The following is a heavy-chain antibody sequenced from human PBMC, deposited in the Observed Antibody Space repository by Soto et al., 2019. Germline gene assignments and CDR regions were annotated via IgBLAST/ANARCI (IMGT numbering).Heavy chain of an antibody. J-gene: IGHJ4*02. CDR1: GGSISSYY. V-gene: IGHV4-59*01. CDR2: IYYSGST. D-gene: IGHD3-10*01. Sequence: SETLSLTCTVSGGSISSYYWSWIRQPPGKGLGWIGYIYYSGSTNYNPSLKSRVTISVDTSKNQFSLKLSSVTAADTAVYYCAGNYGSGSYPTYFDYWGQGTLVTVSS. CDR3: AGNYGSGSYPTYFDY.